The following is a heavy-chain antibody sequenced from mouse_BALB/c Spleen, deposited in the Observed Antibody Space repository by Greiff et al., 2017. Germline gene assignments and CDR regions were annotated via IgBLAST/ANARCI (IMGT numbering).Heavy chain of an antibody. CDR2: IWTGGGT. CDR3: VREDWDVPFAY. J-gene: IGHJ3*01. CDR1: GFSLTSYD. Sequence: VMLMESGPGLVAPSQSLSITCTVSGFSLTSYDISWIRQPPGKGLEWLGVIWTGGGTNYNSAFMSRLSISKVNSKSQVFLKMNSLQTDDTAIYYCVREDWDVPFAYWGQGTLVTVSA. V-gene: IGHV2-9-2*01. D-gene: IGHD4-1*01.